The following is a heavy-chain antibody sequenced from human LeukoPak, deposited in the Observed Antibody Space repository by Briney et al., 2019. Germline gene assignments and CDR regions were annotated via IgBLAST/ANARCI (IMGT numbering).Heavy chain of an antibody. V-gene: IGHV4-4*02. CDR2: IFHSGST. CDR1: GDSISSSSW. Sequence: SETLSLTCAVSGDSISSSSWWNWVRQPPGKGMEWIGEIFHSGSTNYNPSLKSRVTISVDKSKNQFSLRLTSVTAADTAVYYCARDPPLSAFDIWGQGTMVTVSS. D-gene: IGHD2/OR15-2a*01. CDR3: ARDPPLSAFDI. J-gene: IGHJ3*02.